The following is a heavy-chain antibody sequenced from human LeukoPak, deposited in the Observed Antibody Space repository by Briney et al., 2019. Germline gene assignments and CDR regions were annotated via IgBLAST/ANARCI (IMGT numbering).Heavy chain of an antibody. D-gene: IGHD5-18*01. J-gene: IGHJ4*02. CDR3: AKASTNSYGYTFDY. V-gene: IGHV3-9*01. CDR2: ISWNSGSI. CDR1: GLTFDDYA. Sequence: PGGSLRLSCAASGLTFDDYAMHWVRQAPGKGPEWVSGISWNSGSIGYADSVKGRFTISRDNAKNSLYLQMNSLRAEDTALYYCAKASTNSYGYTFDYWGQGTLVTVSS.